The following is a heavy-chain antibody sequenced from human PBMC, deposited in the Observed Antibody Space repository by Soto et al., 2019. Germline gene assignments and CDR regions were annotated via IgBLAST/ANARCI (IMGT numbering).Heavy chain of an antibody. J-gene: IGHJ5*02. D-gene: IGHD1-7*01. V-gene: IGHV3-53*01. Sequence: LSLTCAASGFTVSSNYMSWVRQAPGKGLEWVSVIYSGGSTYYADSVKGRFTISRDNSKNTLYLQMNSLRAEDTAVYYCAREVTGTLNWFDPWGQGTLVTVS. CDR1: GFTVSSNY. CDR2: IYSGGST. CDR3: AREVTGTLNWFDP.